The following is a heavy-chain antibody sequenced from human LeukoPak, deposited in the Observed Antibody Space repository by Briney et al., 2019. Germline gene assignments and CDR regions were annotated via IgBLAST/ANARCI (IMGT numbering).Heavy chain of an antibody. J-gene: IGHJ4*03. Sequence: SETLSLTCTVSGGSISSYYWSWIRQPPGKGLEWIGYIHDSGSTNYNPSLKSRVTISIDTSKNQFSLRLSSVTAADTAIYYCARGGWELFLRPFDYWGQGTTVTVSS. D-gene: IGHD3-10*01. V-gene: IGHV4-59*01. CDR1: GGSISSYY. CDR3: ARGGWELFLRPFDY. CDR2: IHDSGST.